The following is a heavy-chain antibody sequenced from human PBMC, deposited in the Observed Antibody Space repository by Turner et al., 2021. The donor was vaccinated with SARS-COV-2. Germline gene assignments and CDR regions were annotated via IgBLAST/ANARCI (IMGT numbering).Heavy chain of an antibody. J-gene: IGHJ2*01. D-gene: IGHD6-13*01. CDR1: GYSFTSYW. V-gene: IGHV5-51*01. CDR2: IYPGDSDT. CDR3: ARQSDSISWSHSSSLDWYFDL. Sequence: EVQLVQPGADVKKPGESLKISCKGSGYSFTSYWIGWVRQMPGKGLEWMGIIYPGDSDTSYSPSFQGQVTISADKSFNTAYLQWSSLKASDTAMYYCARQSDSISWSHSSSLDWYFDLWGRGTLVTVSS.